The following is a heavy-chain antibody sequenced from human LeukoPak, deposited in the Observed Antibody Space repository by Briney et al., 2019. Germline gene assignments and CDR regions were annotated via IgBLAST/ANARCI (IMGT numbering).Heavy chain of an antibody. V-gene: IGHV1-69*13. CDR3: ARDKSDDFWSGYYPFDY. CDR1: GGTFSSYA. CDR2: IIPIFGTA. D-gene: IGHD3-3*01. Sequence: SVKVSCNVSGGTFSSYAISWVRQAPGQGLEWMGGIIPIFGTANYAQKFQGRVTITADESTSTAYMELSSLRSKDTAVYYCARDKSDDFWSGYYPFDYWGQGTLVTVSS. J-gene: IGHJ4*02.